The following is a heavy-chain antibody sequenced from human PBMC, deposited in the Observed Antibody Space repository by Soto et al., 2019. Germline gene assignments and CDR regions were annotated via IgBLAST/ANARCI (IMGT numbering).Heavy chain of an antibody. V-gene: IGHV3-23*01. J-gene: IGHJ4*02. Sequence: GGSLRLSCAASGFTFSSYAMSWVRQAPGKGLEWVSALSGSGGNTYYADSVKGRFTISRDNSKNTLYLQMNSLRAEDTAVYYCAKDGIVGASGLGFWGQGALVTVSS. CDR2: LSGSGGNT. CDR1: GFTFSSYA. CDR3: AKDGIVGASGLGF. D-gene: IGHD1-26*01.